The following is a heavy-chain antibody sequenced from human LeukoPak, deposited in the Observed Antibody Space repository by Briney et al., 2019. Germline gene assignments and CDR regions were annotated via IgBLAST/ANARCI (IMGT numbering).Heavy chain of an antibody. CDR1: GLPFSSYT. J-gene: IGHJ5*02. D-gene: IGHD2-2*01. CDR2: ITGGSNYM. CDR3: ARSVVPAGAWFDP. V-gene: IGHV3-21*01. Sequence: PGGSLRLSCAASGLPFSSYTMNWVRQAPGRGLEWVSSITGGSNYMYYRDSVKGRFTISRDNARNSLYLEMNSLRADDTAMYFCARSVVPAGAWFDPWGQGTLVIVS.